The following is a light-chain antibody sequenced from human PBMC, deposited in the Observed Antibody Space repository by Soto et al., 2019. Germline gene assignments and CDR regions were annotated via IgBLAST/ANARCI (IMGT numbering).Light chain of an antibody. V-gene: IGLV2-14*01. Sequence: SVLNQPSSVSGSPGQAITISCTGTISDVGGYDYVSWYQQHPGKAPKLVIYDVSNRPSGVSNRFSGSKSGNTASLTISGLQADDEADYYCSSYTTSSTYVFGTGTKVTVL. J-gene: IGLJ1*01. CDR1: ISDVGGYDY. CDR3: SSYTTSSTYV. CDR2: DVS.